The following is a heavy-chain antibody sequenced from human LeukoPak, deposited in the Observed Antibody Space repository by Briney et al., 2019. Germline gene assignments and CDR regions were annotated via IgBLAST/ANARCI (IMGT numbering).Heavy chain of an antibody. V-gene: IGHV3-21*01. CDR2: ISSSSSYI. CDR1: GFTFSTYS. Sequence: GGSLRLSCAASGFTFSTYSMNWVRQAPGKGLEWVSSISSSSSYIYYADSVKGRLTISRDNAKNSLYLQMNSLRAEDTAVYYCARDGPAPFGVVIHPGPYYGMDVWGQGTTVTVSS. CDR3: ARDGPAPFGVVIHPGPYYGMDV. J-gene: IGHJ6*02. D-gene: IGHD3-3*01.